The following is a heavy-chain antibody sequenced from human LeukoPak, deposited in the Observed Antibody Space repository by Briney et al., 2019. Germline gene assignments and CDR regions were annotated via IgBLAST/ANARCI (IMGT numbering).Heavy chain of an antibody. Sequence: GGSLRLSCAASGFTFSSYGMHWVRQAPGKGLEWVAFIRYDGSYKYYADSVKGRFTISRDNSKNTLYLQMNSLRAEDTAVYYCARGGELRFLEWSTAFDIWGQGTMVTVSS. CDR2: IRYDGSYK. CDR1: GFTFSSYG. D-gene: IGHD3-3*01. J-gene: IGHJ3*02. V-gene: IGHV3-30*02. CDR3: ARGGELRFLEWSTAFDI.